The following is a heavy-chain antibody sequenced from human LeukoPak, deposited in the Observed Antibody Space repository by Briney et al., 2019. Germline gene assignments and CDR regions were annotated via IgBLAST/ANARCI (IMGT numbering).Heavy chain of an antibody. Sequence: PSETLSLTCTVSGGSISSSSYYWGWIRQPPGKGLDWIGRIYYSGSTYYNPSLKSRVTISVDTSKNQFSLRLSSVTAADTAVYYCARDRGSSWYGHYFDYWGQGTLVTVSS. CDR3: ARDRGSSWYGHYFDY. CDR2: IYYSGST. V-gene: IGHV4-39*07. J-gene: IGHJ4*02. D-gene: IGHD6-13*01. CDR1: GGSISSSSYY.